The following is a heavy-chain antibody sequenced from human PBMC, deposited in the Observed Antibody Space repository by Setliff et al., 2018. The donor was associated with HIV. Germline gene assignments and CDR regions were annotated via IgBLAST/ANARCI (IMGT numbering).Heavy chain of an antibody. CDR1: GNNIARYG. Sequence: SVKVSCTTFGNNIARYGISWVRQAPGQGLEWMGGILPMFRASNFAQNFQGRVTFTADDSTTTVYMEISSLRIEDTAIYYCARVPEVPISGLITIWGAFDFWGQGTMVTVSS. J-gene: IGHJ3*01. V-gene: IGHV1-69*13. CDR3: ARVPEVPISGLITIWGAFDF. D-gene: IGHD1-26*01. CDR2: ILPMFRAS.